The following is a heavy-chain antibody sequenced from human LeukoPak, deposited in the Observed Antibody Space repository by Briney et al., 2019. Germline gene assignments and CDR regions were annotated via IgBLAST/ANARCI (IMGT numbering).Heavy chain of an antibody. J-gene: IGHJ4*02. CDR3: ATYSSSWYYFDY. V-gene: IGHV1-24*01. CDR2: FDPEDGET. D-gene: IGHD6-13*01. Sequence: ASVKVSCTVSGYTLTELSMHWVRQAPGKGLEWMGGFDPEDGETIYAQKFQGRVTMTEDTSTDTAYMELSSLRSEDTAVYYCATYSSSWYYFDYWGQGTLVTVSS. CDR1: GYTLTELS.